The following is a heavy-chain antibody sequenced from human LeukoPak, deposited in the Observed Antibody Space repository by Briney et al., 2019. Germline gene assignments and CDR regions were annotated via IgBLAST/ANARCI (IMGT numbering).Heavy chain of an antibody. V-gene: IGHV3-7*01. Sequence: AGGSLRLSCAASGFTFSSYWMSWVRQAPGKGLEWVASIKQDGSEKYYVDSVKGRFTISRDNAKNSLYLQMNSLRAEDTAVYYCARDHDDSSGYYPYYYYMDVWGKGTTVTVSS. CDR1: GFTFSSYW. J-gene: IGHJ6*03. D-gene: IGHD3-22*01. CDR2: IKQDGSEK. CDR3: ARDHDDSSGYYPYYYYMDV.